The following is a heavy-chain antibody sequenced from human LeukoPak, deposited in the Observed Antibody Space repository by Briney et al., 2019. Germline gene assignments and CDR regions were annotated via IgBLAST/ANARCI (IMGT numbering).Heavy chain of an antibody. CDR3: ARDGLVATS. J-gene: IGHJ5*02. CDR2: IYYSGST. CDR1: GGSISSYY. V-gene: IGHV4-59*12. D-gene: IGHD5-12*01. Sequence: PSETLSLTCTVSGGSISSYYWSWIRQPPGKGLEWIGSIYYSGSTYYNPSLKSQVTISVDTSKNQFSLKLSSVTAADTAVYYCARDGLVATSWGQGTLVTVSS.